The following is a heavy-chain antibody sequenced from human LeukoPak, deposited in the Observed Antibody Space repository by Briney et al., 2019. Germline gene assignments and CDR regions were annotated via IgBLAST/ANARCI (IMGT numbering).Heavy chain of an antibody. CDR3: ARDLHGFVVVAAAPDY. V-gene: IGHV3-21*01. CDR2: ISSSSSYI. Sequence: PGGSLRLSCAASGFTFSSYSMNWVRQAPGKGLEWVSSISSSSSYIYYADSVKGRFTIPRDNAKNSLYLQMNSLRAEDTAVYYCARDLHGFVVVAAAPDYWGQGTLVTVSS. J-gene: IGHJ4*02. CDR1: GFTFSSYS. D-gene: IGHD2-15*01.